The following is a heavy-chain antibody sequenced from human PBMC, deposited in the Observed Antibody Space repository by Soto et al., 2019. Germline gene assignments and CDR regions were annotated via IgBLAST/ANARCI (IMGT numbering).Heavy chain of an antibody. D-gene: IGHD2-21*02. CDR2: IIPVLNIA. Sequence: QGQLVQSGAEMKRPESSVKVSCEASGGPFTNYTLSWVRQAPGQGREWMGWIIPVLNIAKYAQKFQDRINITADKSTNTAYLEVSSLRSEDTAIYFCARAPTASAPFVFWGQGTLVTVSS. J-gene: IGHJ4*02. CDR1: GGPFTNYT. CDR3: ARAPTASAPFVF. V-gene: IGHV1-69*02.